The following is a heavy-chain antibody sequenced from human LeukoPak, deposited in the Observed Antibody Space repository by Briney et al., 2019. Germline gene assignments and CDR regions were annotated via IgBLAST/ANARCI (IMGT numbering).Heavy chain of an antibody. CDR1: GFTVSSNY. J-gene: IGHJ4*02. CDR2: IKYDGSEK. D-gene: IGHD2-2*01. V-gene: IGHV3-7*05. Sequence: PGGSLRLSCAASGFTVSSNYMSWVRQAPGKGLEWVANIKYDGSEKYYVDSLKGRFTISRDNAKNSLYLQMNSLRAEDTAVYYCAKEGYCSSTSCPTRFDYWGQGTLVTVSS. CDR3: AKEGYCSSTSCPTRFDY.